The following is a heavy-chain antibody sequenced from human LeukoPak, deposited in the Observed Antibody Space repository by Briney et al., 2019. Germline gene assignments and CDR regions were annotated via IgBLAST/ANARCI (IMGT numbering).Heavy chain of an antibody. Sequence: GGSLRLSCAASGFTFSRYWMHWVRHAPREGLVWVSRINSDGSTTNYADSVKGRFTISRDNAKNTLYLRMNSLRAEATAVYYCARHLSGGGFDDWGQGTLVTVSS. J-gene: IGHJ4*02. CDR2: INSDGSTT. D-gene: IGHD3-16*01. CDR3: ARHLSGGGFDD. V-gene: IGHV3-74*01. CDR1: GFTFSRYW.